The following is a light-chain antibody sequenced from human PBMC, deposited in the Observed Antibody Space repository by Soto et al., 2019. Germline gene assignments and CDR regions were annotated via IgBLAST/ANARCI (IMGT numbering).Light chain of an antibody. V-gene: IGKV3-20*01. J-gene: IGKJ1*01. CDR2: GAS. Sequence: EIVLTQSPGTLSLSPGERATLSCRASQSVSSSYLAWYQQKPGQPPRLIIYGASIRATGIPDRFSGSGSGTDFTLTISRLEPEDFAVYYCQQYGSSPCTFGQGTKVEIK. CDR1: QSVSSSY. CDR3: QQYGSSPCT.